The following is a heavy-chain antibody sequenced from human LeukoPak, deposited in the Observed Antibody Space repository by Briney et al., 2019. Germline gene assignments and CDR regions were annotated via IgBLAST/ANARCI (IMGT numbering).Heavy chain of an antibody. V-gene: IGHV3-53*01. CDR1: GFTVSSNY. J-gene: IGHJ4*02. D-gene: IGHD5-18*01. CDR2: IYSGGST. CDR3: AGPRGYSYGLVY. Sequence: PGGSLRLSCAASGFTVSSNYMNWVRQAPGKGLEWVSVIYSGGSTYYAASVMGRFTISRDNSNNTRYLRMNRLRAEDTVVYYCAGPRGYSYGLVYWGEGTLVTVSS.